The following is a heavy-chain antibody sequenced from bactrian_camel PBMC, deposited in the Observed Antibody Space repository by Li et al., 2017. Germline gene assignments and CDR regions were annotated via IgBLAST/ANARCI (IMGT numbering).Heavy chain of an antibody. Sequence: HVQLVESGGGLVQPGGSLRLSCAASGFTFSSYYMSWVRQAPGKGLEWVSSIYSDGSNTYYADSVKGRFAISRDNAKNAVYLQMNSLQSEDTALYYCATDHDLRLRTVLGAKGTYNYWGQGTQVTVS. CDR1: GFTFSSYY. J-gene: IGHJ4*01. CDR2: IYSDGSNT. D-gene: IGHD3*01. CDR3: ATDHDLRLRTVLGAKGTYNY. V-gene: IGHV3-2*01.